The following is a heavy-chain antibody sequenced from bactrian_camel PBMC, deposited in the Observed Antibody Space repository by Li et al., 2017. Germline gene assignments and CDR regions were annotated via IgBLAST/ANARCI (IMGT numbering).Heavy chain of an antibody. J-gene: IGHJ4*01. CDR2: ISTDGST. CDR1: GFTSVSCG. D-gene: IGHD3*01. V-gene: IGHV3S55*01. Sequence: HVQLVESGGGSVQAGGSLRLSCTAPGFTSVSCGMHWYRQAAGKQREWVSSISTDGSTTYADSVKGRFTISRDNAKDTLYLRMNSLKIEDTAVYYCALGSSRQATMTARGKGTQVTVS.